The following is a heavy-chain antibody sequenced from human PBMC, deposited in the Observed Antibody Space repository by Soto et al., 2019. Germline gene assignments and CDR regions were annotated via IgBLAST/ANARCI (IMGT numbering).Heavy chain of an antibody. CDR3: AKGQGDIVLMGYAMGEYNWFDP. J-gene: IGHJ5*02. Sequence: EVQLLESGGGLVQPGGSLRLSCAASGFTFSSYAMSWVRQAPGKGLEWVSAISGSGGSTYYADSVKGRFTISRDNSKNTLYLQMNSLRSEDTAVYYCAKGQGDIVLMGYAMGEYNWFDPWSQGTLVTVSS. D-gene: IGHD2-8*01. CDR2: ISGSGGST. CDR1: GFTFSSYA. V-gene: IGHV3-23*01.